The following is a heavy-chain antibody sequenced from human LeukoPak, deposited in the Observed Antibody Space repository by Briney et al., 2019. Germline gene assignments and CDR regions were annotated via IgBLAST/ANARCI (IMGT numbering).Heavy chain of an antibody. Sequence: PGGSLRLSCAVSGFGLRSYAMNWVRQAPGIGLEWIAGISGRDGSTFYADSVKGRFTISRDNVDNVVYLEMNSLGAEDTATYYCARVAVSGPTGWFDSWGQGTLVIVSS. V-gene: IGHV3-23*01. CDR3: ARVAVSGPTGWFDS. D-gene: IGHD2-8*02. J-gene: IGHJ5*01. CDR2: ISGRDGST. CDR1: GFGLRSYA.